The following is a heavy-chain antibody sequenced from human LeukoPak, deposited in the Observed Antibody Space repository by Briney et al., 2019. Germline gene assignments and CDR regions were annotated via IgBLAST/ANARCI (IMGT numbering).Heavy chain of an antibody. J-gene: IGHJ4*02. CDR3: ARVGDYYDSSGYLL. D-gene: IGHD3-22*01. CDR2: ISSSGSTI. CDR1: GFTFSSYE. Sequence: GGSLRLSCAAFGFTFSSYEMNWVRQAPGKGLEWVSYISSSGSTIYYADSVKGRFTISRDNAKNSLYLQMNSLRAEDTAVYYCARVGDYYDSSGYLLWGQGTLVTVSS. V-gene: IGHV3-48*03.